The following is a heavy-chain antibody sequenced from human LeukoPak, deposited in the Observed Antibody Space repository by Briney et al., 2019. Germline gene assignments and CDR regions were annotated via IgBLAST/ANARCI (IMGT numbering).Heavy chain of an antibody. Sequence: SETLSLTCAVYGGSFSGYYWSWIRQPPGKGLEWIGEINHSGSTNYNPSLKSRVTISVDTSKNQFSLKLSSVTAADTAVYYCAREILVVGYVDVSRNNWFDPWGQGTLVTVSS. CDR1: GGSFSGYY. V-gene: IGHV4-34*01. CDR3: AREILVVGYVDVSRNNWFDP. CDR2: INHSGST. D-gene: IGHD1-26*01. J-gene: IGHJ5*02.